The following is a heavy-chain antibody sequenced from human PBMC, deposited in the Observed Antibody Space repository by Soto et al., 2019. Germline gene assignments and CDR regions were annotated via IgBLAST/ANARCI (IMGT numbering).Heavy chain of an antibody. J-gene: IGHJ4*02. CDR2: VQYGGST. CDR3: AVLLQGGGGDGN. D-gene: IGHD3-10*01. Sequence: QVQLQESGPGLVKPSETLSLTCTVSGASVNNRNYHWSWIRQPPGRGLEWIGQVQYGGSTEFASSSLKSRLTLSIDASKNQFSLKLSSVTAADTAIYYGAVLLQGGGGDGNWGQGTLVTVSS. CDR1: GASVNNRNYH. V-gene: IGHV4-61*01.